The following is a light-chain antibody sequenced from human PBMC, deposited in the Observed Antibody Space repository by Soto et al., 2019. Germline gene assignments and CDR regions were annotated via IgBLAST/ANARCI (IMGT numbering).Light chain of an antibody. Sequence: IQLTQSPSSLSASVGDRVTVTCRASRGISSFLAWYQLKPGKAPKLLIYTASTLQTGVPSRFSGSGSGTDFTLTISSLQPEDFATYYCQQLYTYPLTFGEGTKVEIK. CDR2: TAS. CDR3: QQLYTYPLT. V-gene: IGKV1-9*01. J-gene: IGKJ4*01. CDR1: RGISSF.